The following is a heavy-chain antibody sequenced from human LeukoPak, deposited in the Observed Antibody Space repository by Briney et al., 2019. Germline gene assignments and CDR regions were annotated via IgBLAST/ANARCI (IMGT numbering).Heavy chain of an antibody. CDR2: IWYDGRTK. CDR1: GLTFSNYG. Sequence: GGSLRLSCAASGLTFSNYGMHWVRQAPGKGLEWVALIWYDGRTKFHAESVKGRFTISRDNSKNTLYLQMDSLRDEDTAVYYCAREWGRIAVAGGPGYWGQGTRVTVSS. D-gene: IGHD6-19*01. CDR3: AREWGRIAVAGGPGY. V-gene: IGHV3-33*01. J-gene: IGHJ4*02.